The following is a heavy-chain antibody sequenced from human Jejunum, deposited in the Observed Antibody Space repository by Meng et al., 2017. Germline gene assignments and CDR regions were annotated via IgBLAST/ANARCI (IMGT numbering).Heavy chain of an antibody. J-gene: IGHJ4*02. Sequence: GESLKISCTASVFSFSPYWMHWVRLAPGKGLLWLSRINTDGTITTYADSVKGRFTISRDNAKNTVYLQMNSLRADDPAVYYCAAGLGSFWGQGTLVTVSS. D-gene: IGHD3-16*01. CDR3: AAGLGSF. CDR2: INTDGTIT. V-gene: IGHV3-74*01. CDR1: VFSFSPYW.